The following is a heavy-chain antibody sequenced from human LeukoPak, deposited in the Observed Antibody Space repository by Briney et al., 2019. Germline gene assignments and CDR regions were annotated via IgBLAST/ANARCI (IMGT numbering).Heavy chain of an antibody. J-gene: IGHJ4*02. Sequence: SETLSLTCSVFGGSISNSGYYWGWIRQPPGKGLEWIGSIYYSGSPYYNPSLRSRVTISVGTSKNQLSLKLSSVSAADTAVYYCARHRASGGATGFDYRGQGTLVTVSS. CDR1: GGSISNSGYY. CDR2: IYYSGSP. V-gene: IGHV4-39*01. CDR3: ARHRASGGATGFDY. D-gene: IGHD1-26*01.